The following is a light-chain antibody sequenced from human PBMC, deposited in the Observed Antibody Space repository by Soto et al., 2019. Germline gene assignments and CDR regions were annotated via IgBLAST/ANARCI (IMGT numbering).Light chain of an antibody. Sequence: DIQMTQSPSSLSASVGDRVTITCRASQSSSSYLNWYQQKPGKAPKLLIYAAFALQNGVPSRFSGSGSGTDFTLTISSLQPEDVGTYYCQQSYTAPRTFGGGTKVEIK. V-gene: IGKV1-39*01. J-gene: IGKJ4*01. CDR2: AAF. CDR1: QSSSSY. CDR3: QQSYTAPRT.